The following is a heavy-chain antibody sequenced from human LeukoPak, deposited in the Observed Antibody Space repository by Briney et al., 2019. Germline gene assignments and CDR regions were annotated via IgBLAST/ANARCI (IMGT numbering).Heavy chain of an antibody. CDR1: GYTFTIYD. V-gene: IGHV1-46*01. CDR3: ASVLYCGADCYSGRYFFDY. J-gene: IGHJ4*02. Sequence: ASVKVSYKASGYTFTIYDMHWVRQAPGQGLEWLGIINPSGDSTSYSQKFQGRVTMTRDTSTSTVYMELSSLRSEDTAVYYCASVLYCGADCYSGRYFFDYWGQGTLVTVSS. CDR2: INPSGDST. D-gene: IGHD2-21*02.